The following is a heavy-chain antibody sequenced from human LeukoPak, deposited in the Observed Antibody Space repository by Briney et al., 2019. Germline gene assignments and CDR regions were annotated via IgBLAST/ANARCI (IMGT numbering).Heavy chain of an antibody. D-gene: IGHD6-19*01. CDR3: ASYSSGWFKPLDS. Sequence: GGSLRLSCVGSGFRFGNSAMSWVRQIPGKGLEWVSSITSTSGSIKYVDSVKGRFTISRDNSKNTLFLQMDSLRAEDPAIYYCASYSSGWFKPLDSWGQGTLVTVSS. CDR2: ITSTSGSI. V-gene: IGHV3-23*01. CDR1: GFRFGNSA. J-gene: IGHJ4*02.